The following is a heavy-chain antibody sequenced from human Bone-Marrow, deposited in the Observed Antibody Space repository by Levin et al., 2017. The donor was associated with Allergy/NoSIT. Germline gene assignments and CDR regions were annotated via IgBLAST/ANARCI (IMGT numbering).Heavy chain of an antibody. CDR2: ISSRGSPI. V-gene: IGHV3-48*03. D-gene: IGHD4-17*01. Sequence: SCSASGFTFSSYEMTWVRQAPGKGLEWVSDISSRGSPIYYSDSVKGRFTISRDNTKKSLYLQMNSLRAEDTAVYYCVSGGDYGDFDYWGQGALVTVSS. J-gene: IGHJ4*02. CDR1: GFTFSSYE. CDR3: VSGGDYGDFDY.